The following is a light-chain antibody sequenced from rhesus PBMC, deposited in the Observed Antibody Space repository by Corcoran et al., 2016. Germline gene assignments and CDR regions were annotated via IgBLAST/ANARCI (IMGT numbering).Light chain of an antibody. Sequence: DIQMTQSPSSLSASVGDRVTITCRASQGINHFLTWYQQKPGKAPKPLIYYTSILETGVPSRFSGSGSGTDYTLTISSLQPEDIATYYCQQYDNSPLTFGGGTKVEIK. J-gene: IGKJ4*01. CDR3: QQYDNSPLT. CDR1: QGINHF. V-gene: IGKV1-66*01. CDR2: YTS.